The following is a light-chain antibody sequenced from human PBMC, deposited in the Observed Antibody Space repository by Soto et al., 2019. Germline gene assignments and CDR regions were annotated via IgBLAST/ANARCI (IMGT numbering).Light chain of an antibody. V-gene: IGLV1-40*01. Sequence: HSVLTQPPSVSGAPGQRVTISCTGSSSNIGAGYDVHWYQQLPGTAPKLLIYGNSNRPSGVPDRFSGSKSGTSASLAITGLQAEDEADYYCQSYDSSLRGVFGGGTMLTVL. CDR3: QSYDSSLRGV. CDR2: GNS. CDR1: SSNIGAGYD. J-gene: IGLJ3*02.